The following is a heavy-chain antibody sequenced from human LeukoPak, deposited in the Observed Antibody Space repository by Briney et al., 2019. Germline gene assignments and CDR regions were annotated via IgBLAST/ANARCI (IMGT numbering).Heavy chain of an antibody. D-gene: IGHD2-2*01. CDR3: ARDRLVIVPAAIINWFDP. J-gene: IGHJ5*02. Sequence: ASVKVSFKASGYTFTGYYIHWVRQAPGQGLEWMGWINPNSGGTNYAQKFQGRVTMTRDTSISTAYMELSRLTSDDTAVYYCARDRLVIVPAAIINWFDPWGQGTLVTVSS. CDR1: GYTFTGYY. CDR2: INPNSGGT. V-gene: IGHV1-2*02.